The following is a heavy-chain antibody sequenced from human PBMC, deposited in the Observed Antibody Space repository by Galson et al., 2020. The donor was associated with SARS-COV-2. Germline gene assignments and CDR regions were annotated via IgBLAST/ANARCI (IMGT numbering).Heavy chain of an antibody. CDR1: GGSISSHY. D-gene: IGHD3-3*01. Sequence: SETLSLTCTVSGGSISSHYWSWTRQPPGKGLEWIGYINYSGSTNYNPSLKSRVTISVDTSKNQFSLKLSSVTAADTTVYYCAGSQGTLDLYGMDVWGQGTTVTVFS. J-gene: IGHJ6*02. V-gene: IGHV4-59*11. CDR2: INYSGST. CDR3: AGSQGTLDLYGMDV.